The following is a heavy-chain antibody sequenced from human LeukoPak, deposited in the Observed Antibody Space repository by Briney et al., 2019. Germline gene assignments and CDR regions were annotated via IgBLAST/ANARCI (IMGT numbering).Heavy chain of an antibody. V-gene: IGHV3-30*18. CDR1: GFTFSTYG. Sequence: GGSLRLSCAASGFTFSTYGMHWVRQAPGKGLEWVAVVSYDGSNEYYADSVKGLLTISRDNSKNTLYLQMESLRTEDTAVYYCAKDLRYCSTTSCPQNYYYYAMDVWGQGTTVTVSS. CDR3: AKDLRYCSTTSCPQNYYYYAMDV. D-gene: IGHD2-2*01. CDR2: VSYDGSNE. J-gene: IGHJ6*02.